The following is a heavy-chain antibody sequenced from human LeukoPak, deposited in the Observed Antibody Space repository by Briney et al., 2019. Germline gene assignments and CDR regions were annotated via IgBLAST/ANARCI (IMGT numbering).Heavy chain of an antibody. CDR2: ISGSGNRT. D-gene: IGHD2-15*01. CDR3: AKNLYCGGGSCYPSALGMDV. Sequence: GGSLRLSCAASGVTFSSYAMSWVRQVPGKGLEWVSSISGSGNRTYYADSVKGRFTISRDNSKNTLFLQMNSLRAEDTAVYYCAKNLYCGGGSCYPSALGMDVWGQGTTVTVSS. V-gene: IGHV3-23*01. J-gene: IGHJ6*02. CDR1: GVTFSSYA.